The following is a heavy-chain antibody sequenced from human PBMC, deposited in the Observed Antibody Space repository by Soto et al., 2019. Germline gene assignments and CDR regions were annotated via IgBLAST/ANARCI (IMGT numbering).Heavy chain of an antibody. V-gene: IGHV4-39*02. CDR1: GGSISSSSYY. Sequence: SETLSLTCTVSGGSISSSSYYWGWIRHPPGKGLEWIGSIYYSGSTYYNPSLKSRVTISVDTSKNQFSLKLSSVTAADTAVYYCAREGGYCSSTSCYAGYFDYWAQGTLVTVSS. CDR3: AREGGYCSSTSCYAGYFDY. D-gene: IGHD2-2*01. CDR2: IYYSGST. J-gene: IGHJ4*02.